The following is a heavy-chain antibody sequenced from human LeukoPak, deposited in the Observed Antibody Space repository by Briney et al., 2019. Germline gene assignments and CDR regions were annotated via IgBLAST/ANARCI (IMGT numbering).Heavy chain of an antibody. Sequence: ASVKVSCKVSGYTLTELSMHWVRQAPGKGLEWMGGFDPEDGETIYAQKFQGRVTMTEDTSTDTAYMELSSLRSEDTAVYYCATDGPSPAAISIQLDYWGQGTLVTVSS. D-gene: IGHD2-2*01. CDR3: ATDGPSPAAISIQLDY. CDR1: GYTLTELS. CDR2: FDPEDGET. J-gene: IGHJ4*02. V-gene: IGHV1-24*01.